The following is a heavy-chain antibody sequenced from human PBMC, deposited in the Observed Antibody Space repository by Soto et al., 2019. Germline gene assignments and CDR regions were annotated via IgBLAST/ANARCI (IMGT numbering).Heavy chain of an antibody. CDR2: ISGSGGRT. CDR3: AKDTYYYDSSGYYPNGPFDY. Sequence: EVQLLESGGGLVQPGGSLRLSCAASGFTFSSYAMSWVRQAPGKGLEWVSAISGSGGRTYYADSVKGRFTISRDNSKNTLYLQMNSLRAEDTAVYYCAKDTYYYDSSGYYPNGPFDYWGQGTLVTVSS. J-gene: IGHJ4*02. V-gene: IGHV3-23*01. D-gene: IGHD3-22*01. CDR1: GFTFSSYA.